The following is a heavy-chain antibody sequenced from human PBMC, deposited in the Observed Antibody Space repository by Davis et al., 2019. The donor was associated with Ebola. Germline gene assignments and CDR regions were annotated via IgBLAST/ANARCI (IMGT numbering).Heavy chain of an antibody. CDR1: GFTFSSYS. CDR2: ISSSSSYI. V-gene: IGHV3-21*01. J-gene: IGHJ6*02. D-gene: IGHD3-10*01. Sequence: GGSLRLSCAASGFTFSSYSMNWVRQAPGKGLEWVSSISSSSSYIYYADSVKGRFTISRDNAKNSLYLQMNSLRAEDTAVYYCAGVVLWFGKALDYYYGMDVWGQGTTVTVSS. CDR3: AGVVLWFGKALDYYYGMDV.